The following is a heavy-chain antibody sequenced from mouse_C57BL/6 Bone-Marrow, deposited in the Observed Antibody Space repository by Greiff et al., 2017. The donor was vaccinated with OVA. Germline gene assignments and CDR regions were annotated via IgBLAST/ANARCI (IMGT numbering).Heavy chain of an antibody. Sequence: VQLKESGPGLVKPSQTVFLTCTVTGISITTGNYRWSWIRQFPGNKLEWIGYIYYSGTITYNPSLTSRTTITRDTPKNQFCLEMNSLTAEDTATYYCARVLLRSSHPGDFDVWGTGTTVTVSS. CDR1: GISITTGNYR. CDR3: ARVLLRSSHPGDFDV. J-gene: IGHJ1*03. V-gene: IGHV3-5*01. CDR2: IYYSGTI. D-gene: IGHD1-1*01.